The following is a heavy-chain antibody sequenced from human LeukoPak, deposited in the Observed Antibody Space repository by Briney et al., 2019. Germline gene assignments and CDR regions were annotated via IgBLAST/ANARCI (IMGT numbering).Heavy chain of an antibody. CDR1: GYSITSGYY. Sequence: PSETLSLTCAVSGYSITSGYYWGWIRQPPGKGLEWIGSIYHSGSTYYNPSLKTRVTISVDTSKNQFSLKLSSVTAADTAVYYCARLYLRDHCSSTSCYGLYFDYWGQGTLVTVFS. CDR2: IYHSGST. J-gene: IGHJ4*02. V-gene: IGHV4-38-2*01. CDR3: ARLYLRDHCSSTSCYGLYFDY. D-gene: IGHD2-2*01.